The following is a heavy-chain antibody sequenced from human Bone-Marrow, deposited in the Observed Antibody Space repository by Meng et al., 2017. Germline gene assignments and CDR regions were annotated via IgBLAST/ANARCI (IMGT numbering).Heavy chain of an antibody. V-gene: IGHV1-8*03. CDR1: GYTFTSYD. J-gene: IGHJ4*02. CDR2: MNPNRGNT. Sequence: ASVKVSCKASGYTFTSYDINWVRQATGQGLEWMGWMNPNRGNTGYAQKFQGRVTITRNTSISTAYMELSSLRSEDTAVYYCARGMILRAVAGIGLTPQSAYYFDYWGQGTLVTVSS. CDR3: ARGMILRAVAGIGLTPQSAYYFDY. D-gene: IGHD6-19*01.